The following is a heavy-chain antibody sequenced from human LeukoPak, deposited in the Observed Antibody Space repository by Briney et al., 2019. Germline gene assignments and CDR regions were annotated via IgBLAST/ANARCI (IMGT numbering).Heavy chain of an antibody. CDR1: GGTFSSYA. CDR3: ARSSRTYYYYYMDV. V-gene: IGHV1-69*13. CDR2: TIPILDTA. D-gene: IGHD1-26*01. J-gene: IGHJ6*03. Sequence: SVKVSCKASGGTFSSYAISWVRQAPGQGLEWMGGTIPILDTANYAQKFQGRVTITADESTSTAYMELSSLRSEDTAVYYCARSSRTYYYYYMDVWGKGTTVTVSS.